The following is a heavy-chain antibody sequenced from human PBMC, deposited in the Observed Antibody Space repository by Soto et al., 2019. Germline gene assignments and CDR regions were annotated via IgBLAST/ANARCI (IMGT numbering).Heavy chain of an antibody. V-gene: IGHV3-23*01. CDR2: CRTSGDGGTT. Sequence: EVQLLESGGGLVQPGGSLRLSCAASGLTFSSYSMSWVRQAPGKGLEWVSGCRTSGDGGTTYYADSVKGRFTISRDNSQNMLFLQMNSLRAEDTAIYYCAKKVNSGPGSQYFDYWGQGTLVTVSS. CDR1: GLTFSSYS. D-gene: IGHD3-10*01. CDR3: AKKVNSGPGSQYFDY. J-gene: IGHJ4*02.